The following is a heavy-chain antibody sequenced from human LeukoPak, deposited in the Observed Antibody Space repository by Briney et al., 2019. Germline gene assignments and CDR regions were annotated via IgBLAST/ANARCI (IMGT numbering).Heavy chain of an antibody. Sequence: SVKVSCKASGGTFSSYAISWVRQAPGQGLEWMGRIIPIFGTAKYAQKFQGRVTITTDESTSTANLELNSLRSEDTAVYFCARSDYDSSGYYNALDIWGQGTMVTVSS. CDR1: GGTFSSYA. CDR2: IIPIFGTA. CDR3: ARSDYDSSGYYNALDI. V-gene: IGHV1-69*05. J-gene: IGHJ3*02. D-gene: IGHD3-22*01.